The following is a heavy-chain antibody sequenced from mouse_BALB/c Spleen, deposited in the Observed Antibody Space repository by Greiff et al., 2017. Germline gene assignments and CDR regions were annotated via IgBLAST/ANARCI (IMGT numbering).Heavy chain of an antibody. D-gene: IGHD2-2*01. Sequence: DVQLQESGGGLVQPGGSRKLSCAASGFTFRDYGMAWVRQAPGKGPEWVGFISNLAYSIKYAETLTGRVTLSRENAKNTLYLELSSLRSEDTAIYFCARGDGYDVWFAYWGQGTLVTVSA. J-gene: IGHJ3*01. V-gene: IGHV5-15*02. CDR1: GFTFRDYG. CDR2: ISNLAYSI. CDR3: ARGDGYDVWFAY.